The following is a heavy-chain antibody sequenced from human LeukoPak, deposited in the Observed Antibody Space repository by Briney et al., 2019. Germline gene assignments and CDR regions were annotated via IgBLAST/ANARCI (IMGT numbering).Heavy chain of an antibody. V-gene: IGHV3-7*05. J-gene: IGHJ5*02. Sequence: GSLRLSCAASGFIFGGYWLSWVRQAPGKGLECVASIKSDGSEKYYADSVKGRFTISRDNAKNSLYLQMNSLRAEDTAVYYCGRLTTAYDTVDPWGQGTLVTVSS. CDR2: IKSDGSEK. CDR3: GRLTTAYDTVDP. D-gene: IGHD3-16*01. CDR1: GFIFGGYW.